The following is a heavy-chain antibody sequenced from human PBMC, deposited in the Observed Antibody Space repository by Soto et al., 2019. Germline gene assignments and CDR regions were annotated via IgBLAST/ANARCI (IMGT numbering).Heavy chain of an antibody. CDR3: ARSLTYYDYVWGSYRFVNYFDY. V-gene: IGHV4-30-2*01. J-gene: IGHJ4*02. CDR2: IYHSGST. Sequence: TLSLTCAVSGGSISSGGYSWSWIRQPPGKGLEWIGYIYHSGSTYYNPSLKSRVTISVDRSKNQFSLKLSSVTAADTAVYYCARSLTYYDYVWGSYRFVNYFDYWGQGTLVTVSS. D-gene: IGHD3-16*02. CDR1: GGSISSGGYS.